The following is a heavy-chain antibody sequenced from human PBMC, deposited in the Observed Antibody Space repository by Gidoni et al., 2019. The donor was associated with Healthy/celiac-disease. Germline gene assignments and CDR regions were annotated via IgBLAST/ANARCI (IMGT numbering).Heavy chain of an antibody. J-gene: IGHJ4*02. V-gene: IGHV3-48*02. Sequence: EVQLVASGGGLVQPGGSLRLSCAASGFPFSSYSMNWVRQAPGNGLEWVSYISSSSSTIYYADSVKGRFTISRDNAKNSLYLQMNSLRDEDTAVYYCVRDLGGIAAAGTNYWGQGTLVTVSS. CDR1: GFPFSSYS. CDR2: ISSSSSTI. CDR3: VRDLGGIAAAGTNY. D-gene: IGHD6-13*01.